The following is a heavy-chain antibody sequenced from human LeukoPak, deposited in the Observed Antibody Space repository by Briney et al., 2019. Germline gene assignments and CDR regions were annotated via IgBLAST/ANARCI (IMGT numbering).Heavy chain of an antibody. CDR2: IYYSGTT. D-gene: IGHD5-12*01. Sequence: AETLSLTCTVSGGSITSSTYYWGWMRQPPGKGLEWIGRIYYSGTTYYNPSLKSRVTISVDMSKTQLSLKVSSVTDADTAVYYCVRQNILVATSNPTLDYWGQGTLVTVSS. CDR3: VRQNILVATSNPTLDY. V-gene: IGHV4-39*01. CDR1: GGSITSSTYY. J-gene: IGHJ4*02.